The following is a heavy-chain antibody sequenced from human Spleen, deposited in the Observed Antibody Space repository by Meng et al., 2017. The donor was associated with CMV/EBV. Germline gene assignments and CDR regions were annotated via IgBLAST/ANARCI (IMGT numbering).Heavy chain of an antibody. D-gene: IGHD5-12*01. CDR1: GFTFTYYW. CDR3: ASVDSSGY. V-gene: IGHV3-7*01. J-gene: IGHJ4*02. CDR2: IKQDGNDK. Sequence: GESLKISCAASGFTFTYYWMTWVRQAPGKGLEWVANIKQDGNDKYYVDSVKGRFTISRDNAKNSLFLQMNTLRAEDTAVYYCASVDSSGYWGQGTLVTVSS.